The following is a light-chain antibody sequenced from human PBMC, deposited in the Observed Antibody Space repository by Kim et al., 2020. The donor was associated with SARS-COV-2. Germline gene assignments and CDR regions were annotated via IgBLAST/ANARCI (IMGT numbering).Light chain of an antibody. CDR3: ATWDDQHAAHV. Sequence: QSVLTQPPSVSAAPGQMVTITCSGSTSNVGRHYVSWYRQVPETAPRLLIFDTNKRASGIPGRFLASKSGTSAILAINGLQTGDEADYYCATWDDQHAAHVFGGGTKVTVL. V-gene: IGLV1-51*01. J-gene: IGLJ6*01. CDR2: DTN. CDR1: TSNVGRHY.